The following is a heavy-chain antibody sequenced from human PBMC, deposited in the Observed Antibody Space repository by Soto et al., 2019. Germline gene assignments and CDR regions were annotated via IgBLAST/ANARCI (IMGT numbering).Heavy chain of an antibody. CDR2: IYYSGST. CDR3: ARSYSSYVFGWFDP. J-gene: IGHJ5*02. CDR1: GGSISSYY. D-gene: IGHD6-6*01. V-gene: IGHV4-59*01. Sequence: PSETLSLTCTVSGGSISSYYWSWIRQPPGKGLEWIGYIYYSGSTNYNPSLKSRVTISVDTSKNQFSLKLSSVTAADTGVYYCARSYSSYVFGWFDPWGQGTLVTVSS.